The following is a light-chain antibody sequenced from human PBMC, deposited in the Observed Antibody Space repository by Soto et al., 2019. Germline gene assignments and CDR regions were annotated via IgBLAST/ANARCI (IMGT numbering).Light chain of an antibody. CDR2: DAT. CDR1: QSVSSL. V-gene: IGKV3D-15*01. Sequence: EIVMTQSPATLSVSPGERATLSCRASQSVSSLLAWYQQKPGQAPRLLIHDATTRATGIPARFSGCGSGADFTLTISSLEPEDFAVYYCQQYSNSIVFGQGTKVDIK. CDR3: QQYSNSIV. J-gene: IGKJ1*01.